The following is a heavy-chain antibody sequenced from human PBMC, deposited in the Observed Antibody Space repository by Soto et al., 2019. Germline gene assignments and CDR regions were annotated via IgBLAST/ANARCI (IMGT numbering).Heavy chain of an antibody. CDR1: GYTFTSYG. CDR3: ARDGVYCSGGSCYTNGYYYYGMDV. D-gene: IGHD2-15*01. V-gene: IGHV1-18*01. Sequence: QVQLVQSGAEVKKPGASVKVSCKASGYTFTSYGISWVRQAPGQGLEWMGWISAYNGNTNYAQKLQGRVTMTTDTSTSTAYMELRSPRSDDTAVYYCARDGVYCSGGSCYTNGYYYYGMDVWGQGTTVTVSS. CDR2: ISAYNGNT. J-gene: IGHJ6*02.